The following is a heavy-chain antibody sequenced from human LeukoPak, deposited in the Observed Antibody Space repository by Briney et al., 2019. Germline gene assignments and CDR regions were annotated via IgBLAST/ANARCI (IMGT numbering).Heavy chain of an antibody. D-gene: IGHD6-19*01. CDR1: GFTVSSNY. CDR2: IYSGGSA. CDR3: ASVSSGWYRSFDY. Sequence: GGSLRLSCAASGFTVSSNYMSWVRQAPGKGLEWVSVIYSGGSAYDADSVKGRFIISRDNSKNTLFLQMNSLRAEDTAMYYCASVSSGWYRSFDYWGQGTLDTVSS. V-gene: IGHV3-66*01. J-gene: IGHJ4*02.